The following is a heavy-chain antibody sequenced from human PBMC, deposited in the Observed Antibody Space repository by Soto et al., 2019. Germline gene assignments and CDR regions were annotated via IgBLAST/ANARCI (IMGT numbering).Heavy chain of an antibody. CDR2: IYYSGST. D-gene: IGHD4-17*01. CDR1: GCSISSGGYY. Sequence: PSETLSLTCTFSGCSISSGGYYLSWIRQHPGKGLEWIGYIYYSGSTYYNPSLKSRVTISVDTSKNQFSLKLSSVTAADTAVYYCARSYGDYVPPYYYYGMDVWGQGTTVTVSS. J-gene: IGHJ6*02. CDR3: ARSYGDYVPPYYYYGMDV. V-gene: IGHV4-31*03.